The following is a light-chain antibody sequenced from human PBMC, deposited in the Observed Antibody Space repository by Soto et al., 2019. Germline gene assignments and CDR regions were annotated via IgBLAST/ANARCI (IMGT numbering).Light chain of an antibody. Sequence: VLTQPPSASGTPGQRVTISCSGSSSNIGSNYVYWYQQLPGTAPKLLIYRNNQRPSGVPDRFSGSKSGTSASLAISGLRSEDEADYYCAAWDDSLSGRVFGGGTKVTVL. CDR3: AAWDDSLSGRV. V-gene: IGLV1-47*01. J-gene: IGLJ3*02. CDR1: SSNIGSNY. CDR2: RNN.